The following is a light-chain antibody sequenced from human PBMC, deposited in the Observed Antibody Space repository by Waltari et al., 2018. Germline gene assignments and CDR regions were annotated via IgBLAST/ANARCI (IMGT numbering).Light chain of an antibody. V-gene: IGKV2-28*01. CDR1: QSLLHINGYNY. Sequence: EIVMTQSPLSLPVTPGEPACISCRSSQSLLHINGYNYFDWYLQKPGQSPQLLIYLGSNRASGAPDRFIGSGSGTDFTLKISRVKTEDVGVYYCMQSLQTPWTFGQGTKLEIK. CDR3: MQSLQTPWT. CDR2: LGS. J-gene: IGKJ2*01.